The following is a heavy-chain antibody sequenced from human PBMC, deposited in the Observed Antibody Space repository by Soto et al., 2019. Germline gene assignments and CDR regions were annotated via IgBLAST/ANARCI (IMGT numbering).Heavy chain of an antibody. Sequence: QVQLVQSGVEVKKPGASVKVSCKTSGYTFGNYIITWVRQAPGQGLEWMGWISAYNGNTNYAQKFQDRITMTTDTSTSTIYMELRSLRSDDTAVYFYAKERDPWGSYHYFDYWGQGTLVTVSS. CDR2: ISAYNGNT. V-gene: IGHV1-18*01. CDR1: GYTFGNYI. CDR3: AKERDPWGSYHYFDY. J-gene: IGHJ4*02. D-gene: IGHD3-16*02.